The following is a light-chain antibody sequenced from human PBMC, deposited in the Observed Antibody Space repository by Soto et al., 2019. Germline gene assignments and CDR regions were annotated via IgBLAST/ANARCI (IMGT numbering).Light chain of an antibody. CDR3: TSYTSASTPYV. V-gene: IGLV2-14*01. CDR1: SSDFGRYTD. Sequence: QSALTQPASVSWSPGQSITISCVVTSSDFGRYTDVSWYQQYPGKAPNLIIYDVYNRPSGVSNRFSGSKSGNTASLTISGLQAEDEADYYCTSYTSASTPYVFGSGTKVTVL. J-gene: IGLJ1*01. CDR2: DVY.